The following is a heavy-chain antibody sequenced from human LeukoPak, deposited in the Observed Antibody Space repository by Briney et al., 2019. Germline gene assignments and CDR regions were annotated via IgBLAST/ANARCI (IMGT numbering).Heavy chain of an antibody. V-gene: IGHV3-9*01. CDR2: ISWNSGSI. CDR1: GFTFDDYA. D-gene: IGHD3-10*01. J-gene: IGHJ3*02. CDR3: AKATGMAGVGPFDI. Sequence: PGGSLRLSCAASGFTFDDYAMHWVRQAPGKGLEWVSGISWNSGSIGYADSVKGRFTISRDNAKNSLYLQMNSLRAEDTALYYCAKATGMAGVGPFDIWGQGTMVTVSS.